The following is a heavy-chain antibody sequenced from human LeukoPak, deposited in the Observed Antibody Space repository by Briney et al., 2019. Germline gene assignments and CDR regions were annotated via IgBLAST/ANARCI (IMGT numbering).Heavy chain of an antibody. CDR3: ARDRAYSSSWYGADY. CDR1: GGSMSSYY. J-gene: IGHJ4*02. D-gene: IGHD6-13*01. Sequence: PSETLSLTCTVSGGSMSSYYWSFIRQPAGKGLEWIGRIHTSWTTYYNPSLKSRVTMSVDTSRNQFSLRLTSVTAADTAVYYCARDRAYSSSWYGADYWGQGTLVTVSS. CDR2: IHTSWTT. V-gene: IGHV4-4*07.